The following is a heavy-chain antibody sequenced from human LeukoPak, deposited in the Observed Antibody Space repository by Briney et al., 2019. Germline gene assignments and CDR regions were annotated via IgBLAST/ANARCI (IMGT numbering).Heavy chain of an antibody. CDR1: GFIVSSNY. D-gene: IGHD2-8*01. CDR2: INSDGSGT. J-gene: IGHJ3*02. Sequence: GGSLRLSCAASGFIVSSNYMSWVRQAPGKGLEWVSRINSDGSGTSDADFVKGRFTISRDNSKNTLYLQMNSLRAEDTAMYYCARDRLTNDAFDIWGQGTMVTVSS. CDR3: ARDRLTNDAFDI. V-gene: IGHV3-74*01.